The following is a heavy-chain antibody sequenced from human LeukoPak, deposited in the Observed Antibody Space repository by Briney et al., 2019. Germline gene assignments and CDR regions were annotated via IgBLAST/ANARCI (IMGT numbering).Heavy chain of an antibody. D-gene: IGHD3-22*01. J-gene: IGHJ4*02. Sequence: NPSETLSLTCAVYGGSFSSYYWTWIRQPPGKGLEWIGEINHSGSTNYNPSLKSRVTISVDTSKNQFSLKLSSVTAADTAVYYCARWQFILVDDSSGYYSHWGQGTLVTVSS. CDR2: INHSGST. V-gene: IGHV4-34*01. CDR1: GGSFSSYY. CDR3: ARWQFILVDDSSGYYSH.